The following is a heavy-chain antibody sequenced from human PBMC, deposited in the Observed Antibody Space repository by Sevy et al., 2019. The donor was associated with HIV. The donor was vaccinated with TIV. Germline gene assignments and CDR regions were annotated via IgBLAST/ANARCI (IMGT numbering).Heavy chain of an antibody. D-gene: IGHD2-21*01. CDR3: SCGSSKQVPLEY. J-gene: IGHJ4*02. Sequence: ASVKVSCKASGGIFNTYAFNWVRQAPGQGLEWMGGIIPSIGKTNYAQKFQGRVTMTSTGYMELSNLRSEDTAVYYCSCGSSKQVPLEYWGQGTLVTVSS. CDR2: IIPSIGKT. V-gene: IGHV1-69*10. CDR1: GGIFNTYA.